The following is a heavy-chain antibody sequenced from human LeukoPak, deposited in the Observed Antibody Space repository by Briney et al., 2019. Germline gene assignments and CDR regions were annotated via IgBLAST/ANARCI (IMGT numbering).Heavy chain of an antibody. CDR3: ARQYYDILTGYAFDI. CDR1: GYSFTSYW. Sequence: GESLKISGQGSGYSFTSYWIGWVGQMPGKGLEWIGIIYPGASATRYSPSLQGQVTISADKSISPAYLKWSSLKASEPAMYSCARQYYDILTGYAFDIWGQGTMVTVSS. J-gene: IGHJ3*02. CDR2: IYPGASAT. D-gene: IGHD3-9*01. V-gene: IGHV5-51*01.